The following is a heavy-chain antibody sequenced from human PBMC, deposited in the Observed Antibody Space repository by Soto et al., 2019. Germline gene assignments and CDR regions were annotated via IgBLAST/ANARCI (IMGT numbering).Heavy chain of an antibody. J-gene: IGHJ4*02. D-gene: IGHD4-17*01. V-gene: IGHV1-3*01. Sequence: SAKVSCKASGCTFTTYAIPWVRQAPGQRLEWMGGINAGNGNTKYSQNFQGRVSITRDTSASTAYMELSSLRSEDTAVYYCARGGMALVTTKTVYWGQGTLVIVSS. CDR1: GCTFTTYA. CDR3: ARGGMALVTTKTVY. CDR2: INAGNGNT.